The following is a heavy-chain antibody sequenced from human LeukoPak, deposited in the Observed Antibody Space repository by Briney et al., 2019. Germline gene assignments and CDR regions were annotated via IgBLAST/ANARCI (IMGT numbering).Heavy chain of an antibody. J-gene: IGHJ5*02. CDR2: ISGSGGST. D-gene: IGHD3-3*01. CDR1: GFTFSSYA. V-gene: IGHV3-23*01. Sequence: PGASLRLSCAASGFTFSSYAMSWVRQAPGKGLAWVSAISGSGGSTYYADSVKGRFTISRDNSKNTLYLQMNSLRAEDTAVYYCAKGNTDYDFWSGPTYNWFDPWGQGTLVTVSS. CDR3: AKGNTDYDFWSGPTYNWFDP.